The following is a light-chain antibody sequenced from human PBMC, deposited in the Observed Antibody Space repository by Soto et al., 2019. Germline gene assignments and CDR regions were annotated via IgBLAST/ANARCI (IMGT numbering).Light chain of an antibody. J-gene: IGKJ4*02. Sequence: EIVLTQSPATLSLSLGERATLSCRASQSVSSYLAWYQQKPGQAPRLLIYDASNRATGIPARFSGSGSGTDFTLTISSQEPEDFAVYYCQQRSNLPLTFGGGTKVEIK. V-gene: IGKV3-11*01. CDR2: DAS. CDR1: QSVSSY. CDR3: QQRSNLPLT.